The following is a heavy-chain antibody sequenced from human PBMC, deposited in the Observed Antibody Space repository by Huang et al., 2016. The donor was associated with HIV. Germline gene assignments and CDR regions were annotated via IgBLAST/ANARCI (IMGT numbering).Heavy chain of an antibody. J-gene: IGHJ5*02. CDR3: ARGRGTSWSFFDT. Sequence: QVRLDQWGAGLLKPSETLTLTCAVYGDSLSGFFWCWIRQSPGRGLEWIGEITQSGRTNYKPSLKSRVTSAIDTSKKQFSLKLKSVTADDTSTYYCARGRGTSWSFFDTWGQGSFVTVSS. D-gene: IGHD2-2*01. CDR2: ITQSGRT. V-gene: IGHV4-34*01. CDR1: GDSLSGFF.